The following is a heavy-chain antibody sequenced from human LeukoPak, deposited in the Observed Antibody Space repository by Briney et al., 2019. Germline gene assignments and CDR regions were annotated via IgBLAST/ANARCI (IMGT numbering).Heavy chain of an antibody. V-gene: IGHV4-59*12. CDR3: ARAMVRGIRLDY. CDR1: GGSISSYY. CDR2: IYYSGST. Sequence: SETLSFTCTVSGGSISSYYWSWIRQPPGKGLEWIGYIYYSGSTYYNPSLKSRVAISVDTSKNQFSLKLSSVAAADTAVYYCARAMVRGIRLDYWGQGTLVTVSS. J-gene: IGHJ4*02. D-gene: IGHD3-10*01.